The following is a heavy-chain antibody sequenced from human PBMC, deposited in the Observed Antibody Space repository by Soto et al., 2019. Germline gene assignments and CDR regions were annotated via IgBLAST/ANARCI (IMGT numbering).Heavy chain of an antibody. CDR2: TYYRSKWYN. CDR3: ARQVRIAVALVYYYYGMDV. V-gene: IGHV6-1*01. D-gene: IGHD6-19*01. Sequence: SQTLSLTCAISGDSVSSNSAAWNWIRQSPSRGLEWLGRTYYRSKWYNDYAVSVKSRITINPDTSKNQFSLQLNSVTPEDTAVYYCARQVRIAVALVYYYYGMDVWGQGTTVTVS. CDR1: GDSVSSNSAA. J-gene: IGHJ6*02.